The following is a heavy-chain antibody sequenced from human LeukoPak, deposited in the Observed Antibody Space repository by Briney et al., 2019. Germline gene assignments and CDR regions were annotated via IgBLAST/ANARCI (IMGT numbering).Heavy chain of an antibody. D-gene: IGHD1-26*01. CDR2: ISAYNGGT. Sequence: ASVKVSCKASGYTFTSSYINWVRQAPGQRLEWMGWISAYNGGTNYAQKFQGRVTMTTDSSTCTAYMDLTSLRSDDTAVYYCARGGTYYPCIDYWGQGTLVTVSS. CDR3: ARGGTYYPCIDY. V-gene: IGHV1-18*01. J-gene: IGHJ4*02. CDR1: GYTFTSSY.